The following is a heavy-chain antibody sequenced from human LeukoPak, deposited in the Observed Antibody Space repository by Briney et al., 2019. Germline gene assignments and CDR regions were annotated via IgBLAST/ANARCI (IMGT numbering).Heavy chain of an antibody. CDR2: IYPGDSDT. J-gene: IGHJ4*02. V-gene: IGHV5-51*01. CDR1: GSSFSSYW. Sequence: GASLKISFKGSGSSFSSYWIGWVRPMPGKGLEWMGIIYPGDSDTRYSPSFQGQVTISADKSISTAYLQWSSLKASDTAMYYCVRLSGIHYFDYWGQGTLVTVSS. CDR3: VRLSGIHYFDY. D-gene: IGHD6-13*01.